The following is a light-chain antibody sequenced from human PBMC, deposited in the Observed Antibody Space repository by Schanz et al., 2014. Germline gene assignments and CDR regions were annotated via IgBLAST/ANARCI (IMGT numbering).Light chain of an antibody. CDR2: DVS. CDR1: SSDVGGYNH. J-gene: IGLJ3*02. Sequence: QSVLTQPRSVSGSPGQSVTISCTGTSSDVGGYNHVSWYQQRPGKAPKLIIHDVSQRPSGVPDRFFASKSGNTASLTISGXXAEDEADYYCCAYAGSYWVFGGGTKLTVL. CDR3: CAYAGSYWV. V-gene: IGLV2-11*01.